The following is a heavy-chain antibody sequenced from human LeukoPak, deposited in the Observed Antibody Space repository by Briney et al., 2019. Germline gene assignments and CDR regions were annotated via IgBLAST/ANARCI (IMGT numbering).Heavy chain of an antibody. V-gene: IGHV4-59*01. CDR2: IYYSGST. CDR1: GGSISSYY. CDR3: ARVDDYVWGSYRY. Sequence: SETLSLTCTVCGGSISSYYWSWIRQPPGKGLEWIGYIYYSGSTNYNPSLESRVTISVDTSKNQFSLKLSSVTAADTDVYYCARVDDYVWGSYRYWGEGTLVTVSS. J-gene: IGHJ4*02. D-gene: IGHD3-16*02.